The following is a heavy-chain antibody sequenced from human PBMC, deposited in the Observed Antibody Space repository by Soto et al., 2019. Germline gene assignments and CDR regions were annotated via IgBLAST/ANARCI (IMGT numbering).Heavy chain of an antibody. CDR3: ARDWESTVSTWSFGAF. Sequence: QVQLVQSGAEVKKPGSSVKVSCKASGGTFSPYTINWVRQAPGQGLEWMGRIIPFLGVTNYAQKFQARVTITADKSTPTAYMELSGLRFEDTAVYYCARDWESTVSTWSFGAFWGRGTLVTVSS. J-gene: IGHJ4*02. D-gene: IGHD3-10*01. CDR2: IIPFLGVT. V-gene: IGHV1-69*08. CDR1: GGTFSPYT.